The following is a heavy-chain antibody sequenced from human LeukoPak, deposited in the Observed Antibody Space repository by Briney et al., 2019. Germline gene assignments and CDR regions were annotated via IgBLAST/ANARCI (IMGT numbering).Heavy chain of an antibody. CDR1: GFTFSSYW. J-gene: IGHJ4*02. CDR2: IKQDGSEK. CDR3: ARRSRAVYTYYYGSGVDY. Sequence: GGSLRLSCAASGFTFSSYWMSWVRQAPGKGLEWVANIKQDGSEKYYVDSVKGRFTISRDNAKNSLYLQMNSLRAEDAAVYYCARRSRAVYTYYYGSGVDYWGQGTLVTASS. V-gene: IGHV3-7*01. D-gene: IGHD3-10*01.